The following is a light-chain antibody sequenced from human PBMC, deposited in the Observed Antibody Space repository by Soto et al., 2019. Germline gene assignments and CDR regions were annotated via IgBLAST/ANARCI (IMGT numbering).Light chain of an antibody. V-gene: IGLV1-51*01. CDR2: HNN. CDR1: NSNIGNNH. J-gene: IGLJ2*01. CDR3: GAWDSSLSVVV. Sequence: QSVLTQPPSVSAAQGKKVTISCSGNNSNIGNNHVSWYQHFPGTAPKLLISHNNNRPSGIPDRFSGSKSGTSASLDITGLQTGDEADYYCGAWDSSLSVVVFGGGTKLTVL.